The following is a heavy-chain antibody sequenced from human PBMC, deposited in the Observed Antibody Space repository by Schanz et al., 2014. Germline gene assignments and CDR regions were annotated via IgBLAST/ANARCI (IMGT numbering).Heavy chain of an antibody. V-gene: IGHV3-74*02. CDR3: AKYRGYYRVSGSYRELEY. J-gene: IGHJ4*02. CDR1: GFTFSSHW. D-gene: IGHD3-10*01. CDR2: INSVGSNT. Sequence: EVQLLESGGGLVQPGGSLRLSCAASGFTFSSHWMHWVRQDPGKGLVWVARINSVGSNTDYADSVTGRFTISRDNAKNTLYLQMNTLRAEDTAVYYCAKYRGYYRVSGSYRELEYWGQGTLVTVSS.